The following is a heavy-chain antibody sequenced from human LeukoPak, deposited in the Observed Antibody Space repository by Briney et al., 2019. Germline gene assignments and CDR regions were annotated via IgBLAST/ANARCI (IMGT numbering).Heavy chain of an antibody. D-gene: IGHD3-16*01. CDR2: INTNTGNP. CDR3: ARVTHMITFGGGIGPFDY. Sequence: ASVKVSCKASGYTFTSYAMNWVRQAPGQGLEWMGWINTNTGNPTYAQGFTGRFVFSLDTSVSTAYLQISSLKAEDTAVYYCARVTHMITFGGGIGPFDYWGQGTLVTVSS. CDR1: GYTFTSYA. J-gene: IGHJ4*02. V-gene: IGHV7-4-1*02.